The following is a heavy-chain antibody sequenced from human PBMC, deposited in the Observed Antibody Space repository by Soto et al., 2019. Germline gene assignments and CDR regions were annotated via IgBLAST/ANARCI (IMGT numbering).Heavy chain of an antibody. CDR1: GFTFSSYG. Sequence: QVQLVESGGGVVQPGRSLRLSCAASGFTFSSYGMHWVRQAPGKGLEWVAVIWYDGSNKYYADSVKGRFTISRDNSKNTLYLQMNSLRAEDTADYYCERVHLHEYSGYDLAYWGQGTLVTVSS. CDR2: IWYDGSNK. D-gene: IGHD5-12*01. V-gene: IGHV3-33*01. CDR3: ERVHLHEYSGYDLAY. J-gene: IGHJ4*02.